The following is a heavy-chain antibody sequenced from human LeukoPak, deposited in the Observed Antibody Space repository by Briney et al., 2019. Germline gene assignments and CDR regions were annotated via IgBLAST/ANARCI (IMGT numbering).Heavy chain of an antibody. V-gene: IGHV4-59*01. CDR1: SGSIGTYF. CDR2: THYSGTI. Sequence: PSETLSLTCTVSSGSIGTYFWSWIRQPPGKGLEWFGYTHYSGTINYNPSLKSRVSISVDTSKNQLSLRLTSVTAADTAVYYCARHDNRGGAFDIWGQGTLVTISS. D-gene: IGHD1-14*01. J-gene: IGHJ3*02. CDR3: ARHDNRGGAFDI.